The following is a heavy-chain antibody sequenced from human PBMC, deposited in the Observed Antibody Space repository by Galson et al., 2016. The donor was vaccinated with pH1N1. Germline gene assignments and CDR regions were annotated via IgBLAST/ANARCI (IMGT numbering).Heavy chain of an antibody. J-gene: IGHJ5*02. Sequence: TLSLTCTVSGGSISSGDYYWSWIRQHPGKGLEWIGYIYYSGSTYYNPSLKSRVSISVYTSKNQFSLKLSSVTAADTAVYYCAGSSYGDYVHWFDPWGQGTLVTVSS. V-gene: IGHV4-31*03. CDR3: AGSSYGDYVHWFDP. D-gene: IGHD4-17*01. CDR1: GGSISSGDYY. CDR2: IYYSGST.